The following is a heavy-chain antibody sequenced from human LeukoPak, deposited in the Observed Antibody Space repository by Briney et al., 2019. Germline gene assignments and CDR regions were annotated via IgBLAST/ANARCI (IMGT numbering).Heavy chain of an antibody. Sequence: GGSLRLSCAASGFTFSSHGMSWVRQAPGKGPEWFSIISGSGGSTHYADSVKGRLIISRDNSKNMLYLQMNSLRAEDTAVYYCAKCRGWDSSGWPIDYWGQGTLVTVSS. V-gene: IGHV3-23*01. CDR1: GFTFSSHG. J-gene: IGHJ4*02. CDR2: ISGSGGST. D-gene: IGHD6-19*01. CDR3: AKCRGWDSSGWPIDY.